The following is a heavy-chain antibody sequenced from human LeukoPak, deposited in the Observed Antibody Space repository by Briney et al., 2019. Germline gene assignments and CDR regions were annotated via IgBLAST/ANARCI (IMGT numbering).Heavy chain of an antibody. CDR2: IYYSGST. J-gene: IGHJ6*02. D-gene: IGHD2-2*01. V-gene: IGHV4-39*02. Sequence: SETLSLTCTVSGGSISSSSYYWGWIRQPPGKGLEWIGSIYYSGSTYYNPSLKSRVTISVDTSKNQFSLKLSSVTAADTAVYYCAREGVVPAGPCYYYGMDVWGQGTTVTVSS. CDR3: AREGVVPAGPCYYYGMDV. CDR1: GGSISSSSYY.